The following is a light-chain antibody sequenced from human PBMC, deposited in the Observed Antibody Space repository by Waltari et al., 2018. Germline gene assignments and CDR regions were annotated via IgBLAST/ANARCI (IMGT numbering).Light chain of an antibody. Sequence: EIVLTQSPGTLSLSPGERATLSCRASQSVCNYLVLDQQKRGQAPRLRIYDASTRATGIPAMFSGSGSGTDFSLTISRLEPEDFAVYYCQKYVNLPGTFGQGTRVEIK. CDR1: QSVCNY. V-gene: IGKV3-11*01. CDR2: DAS. CDR3: QKYVNLPGT. J-gene: IGKJ1*01.